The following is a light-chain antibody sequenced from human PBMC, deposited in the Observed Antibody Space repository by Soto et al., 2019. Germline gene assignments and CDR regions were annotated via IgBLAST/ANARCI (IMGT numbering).Light chain of an antibody. Sequence: QLVLTQSPSASASLGASVKLTCTLSSGHSSYAIAWHQQQPEKGPRYLMKLNSDGSHSKGDGIPDRFSGSSSGAERYLTISGLQSEAEADYYCQTWGTGIHYVFGTGTKVTVL. J-gene: IGLJ1*01. V-gene: IGLV4-69*01. CDR3: QTWGTGIHYV. CDR2: LNSDGSH. CDR1: SGHSSYA.